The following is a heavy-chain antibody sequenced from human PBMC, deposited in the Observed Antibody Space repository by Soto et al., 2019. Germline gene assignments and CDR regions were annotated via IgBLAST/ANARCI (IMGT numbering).Heavy chain of an antibody. CDR1: GGTFSSYT. CDR3: ASPLTTVTTSWDDAFYI. J-gene: IGHJ3*02. Sequence: QVQLVQSGAEVKKPGSSVKVSCKASGGTFSSYTISWVRQAPGQGLEWMGRIIPILGIANYAQKFQGRVTITADKSTSTAYMDLSSLRCEATAVYYCASPLTTVTTSWDDAFYIWGQGTMVTVSS. CDR2: IIPILGIA. D-gene: IGHD4-17*01. V-gene: IGHV1-69*02.